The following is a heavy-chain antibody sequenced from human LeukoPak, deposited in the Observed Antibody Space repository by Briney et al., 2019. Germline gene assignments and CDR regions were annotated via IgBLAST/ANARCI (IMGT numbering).Heavy chain of an antibody. D-gene: IGHD7-27*01. V-gene: IGHV4-34*01. CDR1: GGSFSGYY. CDR3: ARGELGISAFDI. J-gene: IGHJ3*02. CDR2: INHSGST. Sequence: PSETLSLTCAAYGGSFSGYYWSWIRQPPGKGLEWIGEINHSGSTNYHPSLKSRVTISLDTSKNQFSLKLRSVTAADTAVYYCARGELGISAFDIWGQGTMVTVSS.